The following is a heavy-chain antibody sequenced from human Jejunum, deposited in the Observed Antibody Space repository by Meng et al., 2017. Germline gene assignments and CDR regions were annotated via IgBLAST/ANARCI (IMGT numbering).Heavy chain of an antibody. V-gene: IGHV3-74*02. D-gene: IGHD4-17*01. CDR2: ITPEGDSS. CDR1: GFTFSNYW. CDR3: LRVATVTTIDA. J-gene: IGHJ5*02. Sequence: GQLVESEGGVVQPGRSLGLSCAASGFTFSNYWMHWVRQVPGKGLVWVSRITPEGDSSDYADSVKGRFTISRDNANNRLYLQMNSLRVEDTAVYYCLRVATVTTIDAWGQGTLVTVSS.